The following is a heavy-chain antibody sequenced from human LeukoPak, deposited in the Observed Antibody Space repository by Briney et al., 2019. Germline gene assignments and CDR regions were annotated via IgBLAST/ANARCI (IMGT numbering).Heavy chain of an antibody. CDR3: ARASSGWCDY. CDR2: ISSSSYI. J-gene: IGHJ4*02. Sequence: PGGSLRLSCAASGFTFSSYSMNWVRQAPGKGLEWVSSISSSSYIYYADSVKGRFTISRDNTKNSLYLQMNSLRAEDTAVYYCARASSGWCDYWGQGTLVTVSS. CDR1: GFTFSSYS. V-gene: IGHV3-21*01. D-gene: IGHD6-19*01.